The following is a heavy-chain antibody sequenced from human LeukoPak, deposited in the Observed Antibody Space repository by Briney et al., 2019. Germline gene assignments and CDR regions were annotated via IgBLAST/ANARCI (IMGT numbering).Heavy chain of an antibody. V-gene: IGHV4-59*12. CDR3: AGDYGSGSYRFDY. J-gene: IGHJ4*02. Sequence: SETLSLTCTVSGDSMSSYSWSWVRQPPGRGLEWMGYIYYSGSTTYNPSLKSRVTISLDTSKNQFSLKLSSVTAADTAVYYCAGDYGSGSYRFDYWGQGTLVTVSS. CDR2: IYYSGST. D-gene: IGHD3-10*01. CDR1: GDSMSSYS.